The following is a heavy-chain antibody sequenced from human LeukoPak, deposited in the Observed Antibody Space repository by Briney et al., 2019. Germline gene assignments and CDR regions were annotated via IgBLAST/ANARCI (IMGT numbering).Heavy chain of an antibody. CDR2: INPNSGGT. V-gene: IGHV1-2*02. D-gene: IGHD4/OR15-4a*01. CDR1: GYTFTGYY. CDR3: ARTSAKSHYYYYGMDV. J-gene: IGHJ6*02. Sequence: GASVKVSCKASGYTFTGYYMHWVRQAPGQGLEWMGWINPNSGGTNYAQKFQGRVTMTRGTSISTAYMELSRLRSDDTAVYYCARTSAKSHYYYYGMDVWGQGTTVTVSS.